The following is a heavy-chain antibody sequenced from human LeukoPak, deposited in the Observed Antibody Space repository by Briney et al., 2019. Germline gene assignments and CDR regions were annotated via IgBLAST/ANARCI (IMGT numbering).Heavy chain of an antibody. CDR2: IGYDGRDN. J-gene: IGHJ4*02. Sequence: GGSLRLSCVASGFTFRSYGMHWVRQSPGKGLEWVAFIGYDGRDNFNADSVKGRFTISRDNSKNTVDLQMISLRAEDTAVYYCAKIAAAGTYFDYWGQGTLVTVSS. CDR3: AKIAAAGTYFDY. V-gene: IGHV3-30*02. D-gene: IGHD6-13*01. CDR1: GFTFRSYG.